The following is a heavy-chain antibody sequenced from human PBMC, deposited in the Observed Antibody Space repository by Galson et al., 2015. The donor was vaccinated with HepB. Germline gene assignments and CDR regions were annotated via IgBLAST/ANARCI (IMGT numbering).Heavy chain of an antibody. CDR3: ARDLDARYCSGGSCYSPSPRVRYYYGMDV. J-gene: IGHJ6*02. CDR2: ISSSSSTI. D-gene: IGHD2-15*01. Sequence: SLRLSCAASGFTFSSYSMNWVRQAPGKGLEWVSYISSSSSTIYYADSVKGRFTISRDNAKNSLYLQMNSLRDEDTAVYYCARDLDARYCSGGSCYSPSPRVRYYYGMDVWGQGTTVTVSS. V-gene: IGHV3-48*02. CDR1: GFTFSSYS.